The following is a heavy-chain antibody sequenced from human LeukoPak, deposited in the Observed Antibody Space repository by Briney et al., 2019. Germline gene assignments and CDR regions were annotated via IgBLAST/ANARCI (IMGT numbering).Heavy chain of an antibody. D-gene: IGHD2-15*01. Sequence: SQTLSLTCTVSGGSISSDGYYWSWIRQHPEKGLEWIGYIYYSGTTYYNPSLESRVTMSVDTSKNQFSLKLSSVTTADTAVYYCARYRDSGGRLAFDIWGQGTMATVSS. CDR2: IYYSGTT. CDR1: GGSISSDGYY. V-gene: IGHV4-31*03. J-gene: IGHJ3*02. CDR3: ARYRDSGGRLAFDI.